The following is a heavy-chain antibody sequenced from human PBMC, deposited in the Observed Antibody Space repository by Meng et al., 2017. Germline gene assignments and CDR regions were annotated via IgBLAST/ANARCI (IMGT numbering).Heavy chain of an antibody. V-gene: IGHV1-69*06. J-gene: IGHJ5*02. Sequence: KVSCKASGGTFSSYAISWVRQAPGQGLEWMGGIIPIFGTANYAQKFQGRVTITADKSTSTAYMELSSLRSEEKAVYYCARDQVTKGFDPWGQGTLVTVSS. D-gene: IGHD2-21*02. CDR1: GGTFSSYA. CDR3: ARDQVTKGFDP. CDR2: IIPIFGTA.